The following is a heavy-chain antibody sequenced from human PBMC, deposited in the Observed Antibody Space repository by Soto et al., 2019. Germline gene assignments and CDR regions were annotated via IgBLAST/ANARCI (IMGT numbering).Heavy chain of an antibody. V-gene: IGHV4-30-4*01. J-gene: IGHJ6*02. CDR2: IHYSGSV. Sequence: QVQLQESGPGLVRPSQTLSLTCTVSGVSISGEYYHWTWIRQAPGKGLEWIGYIHYSGSVQYNPSLQSRLTMSVDTSKNLFSLNLSSVTAADTAVYFCVREDDGGDRDYYGLDVWGQGTTVTVSS. CDR1: GVSISGEYYH. CDR3: VREDDGGDRDYYGLDV. D-gene: IGHD2-21*02.